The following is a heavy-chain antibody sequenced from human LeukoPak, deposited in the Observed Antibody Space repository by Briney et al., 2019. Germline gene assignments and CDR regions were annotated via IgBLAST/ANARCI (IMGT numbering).Heavy chain of an antibody. V-gene: IGHV3-74*01. CDR2: INRDGSTP. CDR3: ARDFYTGHY. Sequence: GGSLRLSCAASGFTFTTYWMHWVRQAPGKGLVWVSGINRDGSTPIYADSVKGRFTISRDNANNTLYLQMNRLRAEDTAVYYCARDFYTGHYWGQGTLVTVSS. CDR1: GFTFTTYW. J-gene: IGHJ4*02. D-gene: IGHD3-16*01.